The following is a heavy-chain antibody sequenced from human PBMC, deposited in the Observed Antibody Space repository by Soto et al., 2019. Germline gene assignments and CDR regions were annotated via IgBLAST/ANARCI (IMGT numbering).Heavy chain of an antibody. CDR2: IYHSGST. Sequence: SETLSLTCAVSGYSISSGYYWGWIRQPPGKGLEWIGSIYHSGSTYYNPSLKSRVTISVGTSKNQFSLKLSSVTAADTAVYYCARTTAMVFEGLGDFDYWGQGTLVTVSS. J-gene: IGHJ4*02. CDR1: GYSISSGYY. CDR3: ARTTAMVFEGLGDFDY. V-gene: IGHV4-38-2*01. D-gene: IGHD5-18*01.